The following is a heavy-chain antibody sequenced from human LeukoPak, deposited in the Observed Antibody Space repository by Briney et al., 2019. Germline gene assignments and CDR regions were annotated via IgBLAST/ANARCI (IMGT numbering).Heavy chain of an antibody. V-gene: IGHV3-74*03. Sequence: GGSLRLSCAASGFTFSNFWMHWVRQTPGKGLVWVSRINSDGSSAMYADSVKGRFTISRDNAKNTLYLQMNSLRAEDTAVYYCARVRFVSSKAYFDYWGQGTLVTVSS. CDR1: GFTFSNFW. CDR3: ARVRFVSSKAYFDY. J-gene: IGHJ4*02. D-gene: IGHD3-16*02. CDR2: INSDGSSA.